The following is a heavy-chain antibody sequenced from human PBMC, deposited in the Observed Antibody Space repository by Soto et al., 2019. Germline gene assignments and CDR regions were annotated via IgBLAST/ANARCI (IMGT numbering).Heavy chain of an antibody. Sequence: GGSLRLSCAASGFTFSSYAMHWVRQAPGKGLEWVAVISYDGSNKYYADSVKGRFTISRDNSKNTLYLQMNSLRAEDTAVYYCARDPYDYGDYLGIPRYYYYGMDVWGQGTTVTVSS. V-gene: IGHV3-30-3*01. D-gene: IGHD4-17*01. CDR3: ARDPYDYGDYLGIPRYYYYGMDV. CDR1: GFTFSSYA. J-gene: IGHJ6*02. CDR2: ISYDGSNK.